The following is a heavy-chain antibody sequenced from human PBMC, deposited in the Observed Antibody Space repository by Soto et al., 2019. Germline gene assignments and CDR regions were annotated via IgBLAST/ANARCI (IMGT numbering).Heavy chain of an antibody. J-gene: IGHJ4*02. CDR1: GGSFSSGDYT. CDR3: ARDKITGLFDY. CDR2: INHSGST. D-gene: IGHD2-8*02. Sequence: PSETLSLTCAVSGGSFSSGDYTWSWIRQPPGKGLEWIGEINHSGSTNYNPSLKSRVTISVDTSKNQFSLKLTSVTAADTAVYYCARDKITGLFDYWGQGTLVTVS. V-gene: IGHV4-30-2*01.